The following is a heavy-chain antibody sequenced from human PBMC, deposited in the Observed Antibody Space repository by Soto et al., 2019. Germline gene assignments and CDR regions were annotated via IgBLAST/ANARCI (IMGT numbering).Heavy chain of an antibody. V-gene: IGHV5-51*01. CDR3: ARGYCTTTICDPWFDP. D-gene: IGHD2-2*01. CDR2: IYPGDSDT. Sequence: PGESLKISCTGVGYSFTSYWIGGVRQKPGKGLEWMGIIYPGDSDTRYSPSLQGQVTISADKSITTAYLQWSSLKASDTAMYYCARGYCTTTICDPWFDPWGQGTLVTVSS. CDR1: GYSFTSYW. J-gene: IGHJ5*02.